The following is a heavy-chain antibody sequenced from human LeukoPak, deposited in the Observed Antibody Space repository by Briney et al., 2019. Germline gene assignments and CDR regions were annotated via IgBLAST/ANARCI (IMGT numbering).Heavy chain of an antibody. D-gene: IGHD2-2*01. Sequence: GRSLRLSCAASGFTFSSYGMHWVRQAPGKGLEWVAVIWYDGSNKYYADSVKGRFTISRDNSKNTLYLQMNSLRAEDTAVYYCASGRHCSSTSCLVEYWGQGTLVTVSS. CDR1: GFTFSSYG. CDR3: ASGRHCSSTSCLVEY. V-gene: IGHV3-33*01. CDR2: IWYDGSNK. J-gene: IGHJ4*02.